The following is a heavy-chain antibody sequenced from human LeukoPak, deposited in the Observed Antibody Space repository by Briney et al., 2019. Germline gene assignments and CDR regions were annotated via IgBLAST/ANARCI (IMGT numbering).Heavy chain of an antibody. D-gene: IGHD5-18*01. CDR1: GFTFSSYR. J-gene: IGHJ6*03. V-gene: IGHV3-21*01. CDR2: ISSSSSYI. Sequence: GSLRLSCAASGFTFSSYRMNWVRQAPGKGLEWVSSISSSSSYIYYADSVKGRFTISRDNAKSSLYLQMNSLRAEDTAVYYCARVGRDTAMVYYYYYYMDVWGKGTTVTVSS. CDR3: ARVGRDTAMVYYYYYYMDV.